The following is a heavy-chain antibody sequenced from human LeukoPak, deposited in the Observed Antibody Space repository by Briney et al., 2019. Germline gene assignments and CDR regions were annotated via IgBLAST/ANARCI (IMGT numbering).Heavy chain of an antibody. D-gene: IGHD3-9*01. CDR3: ARDLTRLYDI. CDR2: ISSSSSTI. V-gene: IGHV3-48*01. J-gene: IGHJ4*02. Sequence: PGGSLRLSCAASGFTFSSYSMNWVRQAPGKGLEWVSYISSSSSTIYYADSVKGRFTISRDNAKNSLCLQMNSLRAEDTAVYYCARDLTRLYDIWGQGTLVTVSS. CDR1: GFTFSSYS.